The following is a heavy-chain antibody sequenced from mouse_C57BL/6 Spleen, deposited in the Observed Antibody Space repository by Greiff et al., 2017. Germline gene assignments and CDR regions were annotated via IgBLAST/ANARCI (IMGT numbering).Heavy chain of an antibody. D-gene: IGHD2-2*01. CDR2: IHPNSGST. CDR3: ASYGDDGFDY. CDR1: GYTFTSYW. V-gene: IGHV1-64*01. J-gene: IGHJ2*01. Sequence: QVQLKQPGAELVKPGASVKLSCKASGYTFTSYWMHWVKQRPGQGLEWIGMIHPNSGSTKYNEKFKSKGTLTVDKSSSTAYMQRSSLTAEDSAVYDCASYGDDGFDYWGQGTTLTVTS.